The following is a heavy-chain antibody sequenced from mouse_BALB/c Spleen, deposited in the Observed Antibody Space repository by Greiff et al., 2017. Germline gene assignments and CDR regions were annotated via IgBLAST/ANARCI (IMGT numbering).Heavy chain of an antibody. V-gene: IGHV6-6*02. CDR1: GFTFSNYW. Sequence: EVMLVESGGGLVQPGGSMKLSCVASGFTFSNYWMNWVRQSPEKGLEWVAEIRLKSNNYATHYAESVKGRFTISRDDSKSSVYLQMNNLRAEDTGIYYCTRDYYGSTFDYWGQGTTLTVSS. D-gene: IGHD1-1*01. J-gene: IGHJ2*01. CDR2: IRLKSNNYAT. CDR3: TRDYYGSTFDY.